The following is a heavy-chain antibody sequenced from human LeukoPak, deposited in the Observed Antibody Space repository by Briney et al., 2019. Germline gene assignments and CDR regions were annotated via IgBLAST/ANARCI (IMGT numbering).Heavy chain of an antibody. D-gene: IGHD5-24*01. CDR1: GSSISSYY. Sequence: SETLSLTCTVSGSSISSYYWSWIRQPPGKGLEWIGYIYYSGSTNYNPSLKSRVTISVDTSKNQFSLKLSSVTAADTAVYYCARGGGRDGSDYWGQGTLVIVSS. V-gene: IGHV4-59*01. CDR3: ARGGGRDGSDY. J-gene: IGHJ4*02. CDR2: IYYSGST.